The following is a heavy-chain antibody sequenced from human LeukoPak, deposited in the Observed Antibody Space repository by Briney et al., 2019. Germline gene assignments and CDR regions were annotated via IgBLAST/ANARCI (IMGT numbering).Heavy chain of an antibody. J-gene: IGHJ4*02. CDR2: IKSKPVGETT. Sequence: GVSLRLSCAASGFTFSNAWMNWVRQAPGKGLEWVGRIKSKPVGETTSYAAPVIGRFTISRDDSRNTVYLQMNSLKTEDTALYYCTTCGGDCYFNYWGQGTLVTVSS. D-gene: IGHD2-21*02. CDR3: TTCGGDCYFNY. CDR1: GFTFSNAW. V-gene: IGHV3-15*01.